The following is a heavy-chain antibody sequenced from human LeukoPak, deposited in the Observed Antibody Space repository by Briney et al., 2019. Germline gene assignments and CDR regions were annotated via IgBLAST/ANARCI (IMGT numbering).Heavy chain of an antibody. CDR1: GFTVSSNY. D-gene: IGHD3-22*01. V-gene: IGHV3-23*01. Sequence: GGSLRLSCAASGFTVSSNYMSWVRQAPGKGLEWVSAISGSGGSTYYADSVKGRFTISRDNSKNTLYLQMNSLRAEDTAVYYCAKVAYYYDSSGYPKTQFDAFDIWGQGTMVTVSS. CDR3: AKVAYYYDSSGYPKTQFDAFDI. J-gene: IGHJ3*02. CDR2: ISGSGGST.